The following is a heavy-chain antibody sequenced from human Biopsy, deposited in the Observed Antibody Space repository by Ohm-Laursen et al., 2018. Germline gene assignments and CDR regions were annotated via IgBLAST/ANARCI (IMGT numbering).Heavy chain of an antibody. J-gene: IGHJ6*02. V-gene: IGHV4-4*07. CDR2: AYPSGTT. D-gene: IGHD3-10*01. CDR3: AGSRGHYFNGFDV. CDR1: GASMTDYF. Sequence: SETLSLTCSVSGASMTDYFWSWIWQPAGKGLEWIGRAYPSGTTYYNPSLKGRVTISIDASKNQLSLKVTSVTAADTAVFYCAGSRGHYFNGFDVWGQGTTVIVSS.